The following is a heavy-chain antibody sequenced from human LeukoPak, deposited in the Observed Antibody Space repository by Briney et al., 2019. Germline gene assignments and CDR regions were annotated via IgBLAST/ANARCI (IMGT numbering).Heavy chain of an antibody. CDR2: ISWDGGST. CDR1: GFTFDDYT. V-gene: IGHV3-43*01. D-gene: IGHD5-24*01. J-gene: IGHJ4*02. Sequence: GGSLRLSCAASGFTFDDYTMHWVRQAPGKGLEWVSLISWDGGSTYYTDSVKGRFTISRDNSKNTLYLQMNSLRAEDTAVYYCARDLAGYNSFDYWGQGTLVTVSS. CDR3: ARDLAGYNSFDY.